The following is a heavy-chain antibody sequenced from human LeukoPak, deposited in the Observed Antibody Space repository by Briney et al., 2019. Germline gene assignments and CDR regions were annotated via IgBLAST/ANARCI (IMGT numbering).Heavy chain of an antibody. J-gene: IGHJ6*03. V-gene: IGHV4-34*01. D-gene: IGHD3-16*01. CDR1: GGSFSGYY. Sequence: PSETLSLTCAVYGGSFSGYYWSWIRQPPGKGLEWIGEINHSGSTNYNPSLKSRVTISVDTSKNQFSLKLSSVTAADTAVFYCARGLFGPYYYYYYMDVWGKGTTVTVSS. CDR2: INHSGST. CDR3: ARGLFGPYYYYYYMDV.